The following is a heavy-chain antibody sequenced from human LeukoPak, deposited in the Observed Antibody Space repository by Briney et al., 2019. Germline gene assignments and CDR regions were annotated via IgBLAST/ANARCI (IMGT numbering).Heavy chain of an antibody. CDR3: ARTGSDWYPLNN. CDR1: GGSISSYY. CDR2: IYYSGST. V-gene: IGHV4-59*01. Sequence: PSETLSLTCTVSGGSISSYYWSWIRQPPGKGLEWIANIYYSGSTNYNPSLKSRVTISVDTSKNQFSQKLSSVTAADTAVYYCARTGSDWYPLNNWGQGTLVTVSS. J-gene: IGHJ4*02. D-gene: IGHD6-19*01.